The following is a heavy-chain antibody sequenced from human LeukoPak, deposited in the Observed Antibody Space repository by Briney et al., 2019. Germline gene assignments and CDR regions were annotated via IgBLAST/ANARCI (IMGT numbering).Heavy chain of an antibody. V-gene: IGHV3-23*01. J-gene: IGHJ3*01. CDR2: FSDSGDVT. CDR1: GVAFSTYA. Sequence: GGSLRLSCAASGVAFSTYAIHWVRQAPGKGLEWVSIFSDSGDVTYYVDSVKGRFAVSRDISKNTVNLQMNSLRAEDTAVYFCATREACSGPTCYGLLFWGQGTMVTVSS. D-gene: IGHD2-15*01. CDR3: ATREACSGPTCYGLLF.